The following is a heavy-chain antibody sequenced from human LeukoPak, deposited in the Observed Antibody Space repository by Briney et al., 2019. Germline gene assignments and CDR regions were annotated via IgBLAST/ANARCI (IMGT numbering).Heavy chain of an antibody. J-gene: IGHJ6*02. CDR1: GGSFSGYY. V-gene: IGHV4-34*01. CDR3: ARDKYCSSTSCYEGAYYYYGMNV. Sequence: SETLSLTCAVYGGSFSGYYWSWIRQPPGKGLEWIGEINHSGSTNYNPSLKSRVTISVDTSKNQFSLKLSSVTAADTAVCYCARDKYCSSTSCYEGAYYYYGMNVWGQGTTVTVSS. CDR2: INHSGST. D-gene: IGHD2-2*01.